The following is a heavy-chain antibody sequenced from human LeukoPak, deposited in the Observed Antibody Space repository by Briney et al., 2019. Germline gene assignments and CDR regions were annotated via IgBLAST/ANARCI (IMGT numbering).Heavy chain of an antibody. V-gene: IGHV5-51*01. J-gene: IGHJ4*02. CDR1: GYSFPTYW. D-gene: IGHD2-2*03. CDR2: IYPDESNI. CDR3: ARPPSRGYSSSFEY. Sequence: GESLKISCKGSGYSFPTYWTAWVRQMPGKGLEWMGIIYPDESNIRYSPSFQGQVTISADKSISTAYLQWSSLKASDTAMYYCARPPSRGYSSSFEYWGQGNLVTVSS.